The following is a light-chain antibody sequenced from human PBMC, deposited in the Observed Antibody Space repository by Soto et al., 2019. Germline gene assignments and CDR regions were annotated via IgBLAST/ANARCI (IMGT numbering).Light chain of an antibody. CDR2: AAS. V-gene: IGKV1-6*01. CDR1: QDIKND. J-gene: IGKJ1*01. Sequence: AIQMTQSPSSLSASVGDRVTITCRASQDIKNDLGWYQQKPGKAPNVLIYAASTLLSGVPSRFSGAGSGTDFTLTTSSLQPEDVATYYFLHEHKYSRTFGQGTRLEIK. CDR3: LHEHKYSRT.